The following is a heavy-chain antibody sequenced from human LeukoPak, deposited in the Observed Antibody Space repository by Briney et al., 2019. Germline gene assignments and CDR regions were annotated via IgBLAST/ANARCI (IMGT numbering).Heavy chain of an antibody. J-gene: IGHJ4*02. Sequence: PSETLSLTCAVYGGSFSGYYWSWIRQPPGKGLEWIGEIDHSGSTNYNPSLKSRVTISVDTSKNQFSLKLSSVTAADTAVYYCARVHSSGWDYWGQGTLVTVSS. D-gene: IGHD6-19*01. CDR3: ARVHSSGWDY. V-gene: IGHV4-34*01. CDR2: IDHSGST. CDR1: GGSFSGYY.